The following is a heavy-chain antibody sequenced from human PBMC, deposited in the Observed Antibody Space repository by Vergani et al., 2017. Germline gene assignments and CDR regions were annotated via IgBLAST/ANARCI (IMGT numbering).Heavy chain of an antibody. Sequence: EVQLVESGGGIVKPGGSLRLSCVASGFSFRNAWMNWVRRTPGKGLEWVGRIKSTFDRGTTDYAAAVKGRFTISRDDSKNTLFLQMSGLKTEDIGVYYYTTDPRYSGDGSCYWLRDHHYYGMDVWGQGTTVTVSS. CDR1: GFSFRNAW. CDR3: TTDPRYSGDGSCYWLRDHHYYGMDV. D-gene: IGHD2-21*01. CDR2: IKSTFDRGTT. J-gene: IGHJ6*02. V-gene: IGHV3-15*07.